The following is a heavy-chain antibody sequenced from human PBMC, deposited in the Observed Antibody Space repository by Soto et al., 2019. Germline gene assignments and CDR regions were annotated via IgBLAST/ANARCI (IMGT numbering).Heavy chain of an antibody. J-gene: IGHJ4*02. Sequence: QVQLQQWGAGLLKPSETLSLTCAVYGKSLSGYYRSWIRQPPGKALEWIGEINHSGNTNSNPSLKSRVTISVDTSKKQLVLHLSSVTAADTAMYYCARHHVRGRTIAGAAEFWGQGTLVTVSS. V-gene: IGHV4-34*01. CDR2: INHSGNT. CDR1: GKSLSGYY. D-gene: IGHD1-26*01. CDR3: ARHHVRGRTIAGAAEF.